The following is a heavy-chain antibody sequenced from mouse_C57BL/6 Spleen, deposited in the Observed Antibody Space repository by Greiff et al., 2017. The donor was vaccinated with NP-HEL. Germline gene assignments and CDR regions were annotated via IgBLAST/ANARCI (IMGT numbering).Heavy chain of an antibody. D-gene: IGHD2-1*01. V-gene: IGHV5-17*01. CDR1: GFTFSDYG. Sequence: EVQVVESGGGLVKPGGSLKLSCAASGFTFSDYGMHWVRQAPEKGLEWVAYISSGSSTIYYADTVKARFTISRDNAKNTLFLQMTSLRSEDTAMYYCARRSGNYDYFDYWGQGTTLTVSS. CDR2: ISSGSSTI. J-gene: IGHJ2*01. CDR3: ARRSGNYDYFDY.